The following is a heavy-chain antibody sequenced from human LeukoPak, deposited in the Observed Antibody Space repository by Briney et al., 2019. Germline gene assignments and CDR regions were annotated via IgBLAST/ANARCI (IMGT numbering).Heavy chain of an antibody. CDR1: GGSITTYY. Sequence: PSETLSLTCAVSGGSITTYYWTWIRQPPGQALEWIGYIYYTGNTKYNPSLESRVTMSIDTSKNEFSLKIYSVNAADMAVYFCASGSVVTALDQWGQGTLVTVSS. V-gene: IGHV4-59*01. J-gene: IGHJ4*02. D-gene: IGHD2-21*02. CDR2: IYYTGNT. CDR3: ASGSVVTALDQ.